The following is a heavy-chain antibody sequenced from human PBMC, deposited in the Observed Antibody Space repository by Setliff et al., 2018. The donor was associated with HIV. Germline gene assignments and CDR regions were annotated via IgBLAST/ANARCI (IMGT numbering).Heavy chain of an antibody. CDR1: GYSISSGYY. CDR3: ARLGYSGSLVGAFDI. V-gene: IGHV4-38-2*02. D-gene: IGHD1-26*01. Sequence: PSETLSLTCTVSGYSISSGYYWGWIRQPPGKGLEWIGSSYHSGITYYNSSLKGRVTISVDTSKNQFSLNLTSVTAADTAVYYCARLGYSGSLVGAFDIWGQGTMVTVSS. J-gene: IGHJ3*02. CDR2: SYHSGIT.